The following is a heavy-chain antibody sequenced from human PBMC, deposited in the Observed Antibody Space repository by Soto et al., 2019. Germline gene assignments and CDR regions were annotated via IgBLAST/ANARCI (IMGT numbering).Heavy chain of an antibody. CDR3: ARDSCSGGSCYGSD. CDR2: IIPIFGTA. V-gene: IGHV1-69*12. CDR1: GGTFSSYA. J-gene: IGHJ4*02. Sequence: QVQLVQSGAEVKKPGSSVKVSCKASGGTFSSYAISWVRQAPGQGLEWMGGIIPIFGTANYAQKFQGRVTXXAXEXXSTAYMELSSLRSEDTAVYYCARDSCSGGSCYGSDWGQGTLVTVSS. D-gene: IGHD2-15*01.